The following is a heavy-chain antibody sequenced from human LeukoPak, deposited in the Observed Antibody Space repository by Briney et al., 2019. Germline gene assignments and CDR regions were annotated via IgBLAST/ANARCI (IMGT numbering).Heavy chain of an antibody. J-gene: IGHJ5*02. CDR1: GGSISSGGYY. D-gene: IGHD1-20*01. CDR2: IYHSGST. Sequence: SETLSLTCTVSGGSISSGGYYWSWIRQPPGKGLEWIGYIYHSGSTYYNPSLKSRVTISVDRSKNQFSLKLSSVTAADTAVYYCARGRITGLSWFDPWGQGTLVTVSS. CDR3: ARGRITGLSWFDP. V-gene: IGHV4-30-2*01.